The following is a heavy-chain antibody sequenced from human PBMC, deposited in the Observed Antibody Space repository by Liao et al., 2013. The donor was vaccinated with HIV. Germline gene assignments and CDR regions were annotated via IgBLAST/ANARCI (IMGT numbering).Heavy chain of an antibody. Sequence: QVQLQESGPGLVKPSQTLSLTCTVSGGSISSGSYYWSWIRQPAGKGLEWIGRIYTSGSTNYNPSLKSRVTISVDTSKNQFSLKLSSVTAADTAVYYCARGFGSGDCDYWGQGTLVTVSS. CDR2: IYTSGST. V-gene: IGHV4-61*02. CDR1: GGSISSGSYY. J-gene: IGHJ4*02. CDR3: ARGFGSGDCDY. D-gene: IGHD2-21*01.